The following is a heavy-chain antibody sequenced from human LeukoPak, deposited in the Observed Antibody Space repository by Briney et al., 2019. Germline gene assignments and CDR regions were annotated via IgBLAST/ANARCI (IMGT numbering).Heavy chain of an antibody. CDR2: INPNSGGT. Sequence: ASVKVSCKASGYTFTGYDMHWVRQASGQGLEWMGWINPNSGGTNYAQKFQGRVTMTRDTSISTAYMELSRLRSDDTAVYYCARDLSYYSDSSGYYQLTASEGPLDYWGQGTLVTVSS. CDR1: GYTFTGYD. J-gene: IGHJ4*02. CDR3: ARDLSYYSDSSGYYQLTASEGPLDY. V-gene: IGHV1-2*02. D-gene: IGHD3-22*01.